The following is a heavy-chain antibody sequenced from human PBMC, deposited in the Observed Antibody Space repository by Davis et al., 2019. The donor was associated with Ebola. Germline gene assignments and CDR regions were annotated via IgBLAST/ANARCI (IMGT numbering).Heavy chain of an antibody. Sequence: SVKVSCKASGGTFSSYAISWVRQAPGQGLEWMGGIIPIFGTANYAQKFQGRVTITADESTSTAYMELSSLRSEDTAVYYCARAPSNYDILTGYYVPNWFDPWGQGTLVTVSS. J-gene: IGHJ5*02. CDR1: GGTFSSYA. D-gene: IGHD3-9*01. CDR2: IIPIFGTA. V-gene: IGHV1-69*13. CDR3: ARAPSNYDILTGYYVPNWFDP.